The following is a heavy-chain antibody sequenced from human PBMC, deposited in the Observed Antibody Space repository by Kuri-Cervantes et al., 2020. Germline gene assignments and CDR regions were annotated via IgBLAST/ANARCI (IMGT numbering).Heavy chain of an antibody. V-gene: IGHV4-61*05. Sequence: SETLSLTCTVSGGSISSSSYYWGWIRQPPGKGLEWIGEISQSGSANYNHPLKSRFTMLVDKSKNLFSLKLSSVTAADTAVYYCARAETISSSRPMEYYFDYWGQGTLVTVSS. CDR1: GGSISSSSYY. D-gene: IGHD6-13*01. CDR2: ISQSGSA. J-gene: IGHJ4*02. CDR3: ARAETISSSRPMEYYFDY.